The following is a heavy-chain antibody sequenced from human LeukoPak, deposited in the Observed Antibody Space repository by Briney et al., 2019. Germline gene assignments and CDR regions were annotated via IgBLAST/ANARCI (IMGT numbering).Heavy chain of an antibody. CDR1: GGSISSSSYY. CDR3: ARVTQKPRYSSSWFFDY. J-gene: IGHJ4*02. Sequence: PSETLSLTCTVSGGSISSSSYYWGWIRQPPGKGLEWIGSIYYSGSTYYNPSLKSRVTISVDTSKNQFSLKLSSVTAADTAVYYCARVTQKPRYSSSWFFDYWGQGTLVTVSS. D-gene: IGHD6-13*01. V-gene: IGHV4-39*07. CDR2: IYYSGST.